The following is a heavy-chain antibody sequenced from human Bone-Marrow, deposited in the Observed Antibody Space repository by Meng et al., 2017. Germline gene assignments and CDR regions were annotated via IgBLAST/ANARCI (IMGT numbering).Heavy chain of an antibody. J-gene: IGHJ4*01. V-gene: IGHV3-15*01. CDR3: SGHVDY. CDR2: MKSNVDGGTV. Sequence: GAAWGGVVQSGRSLGLSCADCGLSLSNAWMTWVGQAPGKGLGWIGRMKSNVDGGTVDYAAAVKGRFFISRDDSENTFYLQMNSLKTEDTAVYYCSGHVDYWGHGTLVTVSS. CDR1: GLSLSNAW.